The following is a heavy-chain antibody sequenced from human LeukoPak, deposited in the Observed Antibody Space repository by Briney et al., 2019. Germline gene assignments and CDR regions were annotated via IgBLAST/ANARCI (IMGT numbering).Heavy chain of an antibody. J-gene: IGHJ4*02. CDR2: ISAYNDNT. V-gene: IGHV1-18*01. CDR1: GYTFTSYG. D-gene: IGHD2-2*01. Sequence: ASVKVSCKASGYTFTSYGISWVRQAPGQGLEWMGWISAYNDNTNYAQKLQGRVTMITDTSTSTAYMELRSLRSDDTAVYYCARGYCSSTSCYAADYWGQGTLVTVSS. CDR3: ARGYCSSTSCYAADY.